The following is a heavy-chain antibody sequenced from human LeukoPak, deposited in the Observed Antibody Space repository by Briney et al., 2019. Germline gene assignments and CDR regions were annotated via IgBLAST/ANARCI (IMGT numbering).Heavy chain of an antibody. CDR2: ISSSTSTI. CDR3: ARDKIVGASKFDY. Sequence: PGGSLRLSCAASGFTFSTYSMNWVRQAPGKGLEWVSYISSSTSTIYYADSVKGRFTISRDNAKNSLYLQMNSLRAEDTAIYYCARDKIVGASKFDYWGQGTLVTVSS. V-gene: IGHV3-48*01. J-gene: IGHJ4*02. CDR1: GFTFSTYS. D-gene: IGHD1-26*01.